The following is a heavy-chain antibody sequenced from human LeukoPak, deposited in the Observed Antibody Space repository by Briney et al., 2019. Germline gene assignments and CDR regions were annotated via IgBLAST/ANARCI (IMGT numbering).Heavy chain of an antibody. Sequence: GGSLRLSYAASGFTFNSYGMSWVRLAPGKGLEWLSAISVSGNTYHADSVKGRFTISRDSSKNTLYLQMNRLRAEDAAVYFCAKAPVTSCRGAYCYPFDSWGQGTLVTVSS. D-gene: IGHD2-21*01. CDR1: GFTFNSYG. CDR2: ISVSGNT. CDR3: AKAPVTSCRGAYCYPFDS. J-gene: IGHJ4*02. V-gene: IGHV3-23*01.